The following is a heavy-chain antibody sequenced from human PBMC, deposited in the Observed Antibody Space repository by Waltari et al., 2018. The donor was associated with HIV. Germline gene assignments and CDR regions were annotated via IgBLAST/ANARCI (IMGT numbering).Heavy chain of an antibody. CDR2: IYYSRTT. Sequence: QLPLQESGPGLVKPSEPLSLTCTVSGASISSNTYYWGWIRQAPGTGLEWIGIIYYSRTTYYNPSLKSRVTISVDTSKNQFSLKLNSVTAADTAVYFCARHGVRGSSSWYGHIDLWGQGSLVTVSS. V-gene: IGHV4-39*01. J-gene: IGHJ5*02. D-gene: IGHD6-13*01. CDR1: GASISSNTYY. CDR3: ARHGVRGSSSWYGHIDL.